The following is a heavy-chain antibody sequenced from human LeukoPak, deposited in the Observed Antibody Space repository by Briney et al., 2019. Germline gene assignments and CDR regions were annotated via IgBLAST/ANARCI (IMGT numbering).Heavy chain of an antibody. CDR1: GGSFSAYY. Sequence: SETLSLTCAVYGGSFSAYYWSWIRQPPGKGLEWIGEINHSGSTNYNPSLKSRVTISVDTSNNQFSLKLSSVTAADTAVYYCARSVPGGSGWTGSIEFWGQGTLVTVSS. CDR2: INHSGST. J-gene: IGHJ4*02. V-gene: IGHV4-34*01. CDR3: ARSVPGGSGWTGSIEF. D-gene: IGHD6-25*01.